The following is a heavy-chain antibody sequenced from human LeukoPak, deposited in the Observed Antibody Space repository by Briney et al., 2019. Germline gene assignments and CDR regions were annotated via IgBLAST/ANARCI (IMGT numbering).Heavy chain of an antibody. CDR2: INHSGRT. V-gene: IGHV4-34*01. CDR1: GGSFSGYY. D-gene: IGHD6-19*01. J-gene: IGHJ4*02. Sequence: SETLSLTCAVYGGSFSGYYWSWIRQPPGKGLEGIGEINHSGRTNYNPSLKSRVTISVDTSKNQFSLKLSSVTAADTAVYYCARAWETSGWYSSALIDYWGQGTLVTVSS. CDR3: ARAWETSGWYSSALIDY.